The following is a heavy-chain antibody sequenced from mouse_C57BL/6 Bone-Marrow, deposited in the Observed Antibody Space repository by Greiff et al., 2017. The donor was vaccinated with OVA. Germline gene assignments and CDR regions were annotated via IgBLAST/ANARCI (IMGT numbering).Heavy chain of an antibody. CDR1: GYTFTSYW. CDR3: ARMGGSGYMGFAY. CDR2: INPSNGGT. D-gene: IGHD3-2*02. Sequence: QVQLQQSGAELMKPGASVKLSCKASGYTFTSYWMHWVKQRPGQGLEWIGNINPSNGGTNYNEKFKSKATLTVDKSSSTAYMQLSSLTSEDSAVYYCARMGGSGYMGFAYWGQGTLVTVSA. V-gene: IGHV1-53*01. J-gene: IGHJ3*01.